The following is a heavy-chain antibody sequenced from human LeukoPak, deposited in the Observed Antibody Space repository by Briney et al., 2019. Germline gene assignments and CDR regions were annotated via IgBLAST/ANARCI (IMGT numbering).Heavy chain of an antibody. V-gene: IGHV3-21*01. D-gene: IGHD2-15*01. CDR2: MSNSSSYI. CDR1: GFTFSSYS. CDR3: AVWDIVVVVAATVDY. J-gene: IGHJ4*02. Sequence: GGSLRLSCAASGFTFSSYSVNWVRQAAGKGLEWVSSMSNSSSYIYYADSVNGRFTISRDNAKNSLYLQMNSLRAEDTAVYYCAVWDIVVVVAATVDYWGQGTLVTVSS.